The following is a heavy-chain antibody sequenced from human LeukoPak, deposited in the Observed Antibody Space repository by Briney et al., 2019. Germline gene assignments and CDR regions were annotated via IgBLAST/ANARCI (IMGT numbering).Heavy chain of an antibody. CDR3: ARDTSPYYDFWSGPDY. J-gene: IGHJ4*02. CDR1: GFTFSSYA. Sequence: PGRSLRLSCAASGFTFSSYAMHWVRQAPGKGLEWVAVISYDGSNKYYADSVKGRFTISRDSSKNTLYLQMNSLRAEDTAVYYCARDTSPYYDFWSGPDYWGQGTLVTVSS. D-gene: IGHD3-3*01. V-gene: IGHV3-30-3*01. CDR2: ISYDGSNK.